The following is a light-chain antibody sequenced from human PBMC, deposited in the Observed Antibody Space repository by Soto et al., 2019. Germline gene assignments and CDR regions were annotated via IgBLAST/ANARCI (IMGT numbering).Light chain of an antibody. CDR2: EVT. CDR3: SSYTTSAHYV. V-gene: IGLV2-14*01. CDR1: SSDVGAYNF. J-gene: IGLJ1*01. Sequence: LTQPASVSVSPGQSITISCTGTSSDVGAYNFVSWYQHHPGRAPKLIIYEVTIRPSGVSNRFSGSKSGNTASLTISGLQAEEEADYYCSSYTTSAHYVFGSGTKVTVL.